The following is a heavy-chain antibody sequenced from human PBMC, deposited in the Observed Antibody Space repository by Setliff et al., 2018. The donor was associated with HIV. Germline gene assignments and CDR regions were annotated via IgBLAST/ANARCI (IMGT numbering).Heavy chain of an antibody. J-gene: IGHJ3*02. Sequence: SETLSLTCTLSGGSISNYYWSWIRQPPGKELEWIGFIYYTGSTNYNPSLKSRVTISVDTSKNQFSLKLSSVTAADTAVYYCARVRYSSGWYSHAFDIWGQGTMVTVSS. CDR2: IYYTGST. V-gene: IGHV4-59*01. CDR3: ARVRYSSGWYSHAFDI. CDR1: GGSISNYY. D-gene: IGHD6-19*01.